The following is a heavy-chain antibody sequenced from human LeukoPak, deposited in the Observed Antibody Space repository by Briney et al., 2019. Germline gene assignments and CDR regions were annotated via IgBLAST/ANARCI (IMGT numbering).Heavy chain of an antibody. CDR1: GFTFSSYG. Sequence: PGGSLRLPCAASGFTFSSYGMHWVRQAPAKGREWVAVITYDGSNKYYADSVKGRFTISRDNSKDTLYLQMNSLRAEDTAVYYCAKDRYMVRDRYYFDYWGQGTLVTVSS. CDR3: AKDRYMVRDRYYFDY. J-gene: IGHJ4*02. D-gene: IGHD3-10*01. CDR2: ITYDGSNK. V-gene: IGHV3-30*18.